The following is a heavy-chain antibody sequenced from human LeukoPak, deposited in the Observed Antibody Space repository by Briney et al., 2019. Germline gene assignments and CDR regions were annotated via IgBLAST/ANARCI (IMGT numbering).Heavy chain of an antibody. CDR3: ARGSGVTMIVDSFDY. Sequence: GGSLRLSRAASGFTFSTYSMNWVRQAPGKGLEWVSSISTSSIYIYYANSLKGRFTISRDNAKNSLYLQMISLGAEDTAVYFCARGSGVTMIVDSFDYWGQGTLVTVSS. CDR2: ISTSSIYI. D-gene: IGHD3-22*01. CDR1: GFTFSTYS. J-gene: IGHJ4*02. V-gene: IGHV3-21*01.